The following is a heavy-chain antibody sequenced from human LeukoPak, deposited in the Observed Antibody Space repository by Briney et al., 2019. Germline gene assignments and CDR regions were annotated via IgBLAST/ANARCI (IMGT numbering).Heavy chain of an antibody. CDR1: GFTFSSYE. J-gene: IGHJ4*02. CDR2: ISSSGSTI. CDR3: ARDPDHYGPGDY. Sequence: GGPLRLSCAASGFTFSSYEMNWVRQAPGKGLEWVSYISSSGSTIYYADSVKGRFTISRDNAKNSLYLQMNSLRAEDTAVYYCARDPDHYGPGDYWGQGTLVTVSS. V-gene: IGHV3-48*03. D-gene: IGHD4-17*01.